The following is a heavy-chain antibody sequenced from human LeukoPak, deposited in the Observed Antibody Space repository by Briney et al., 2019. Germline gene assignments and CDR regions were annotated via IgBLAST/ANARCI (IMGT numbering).Heavy chain of an antibody. CDR3: AAARYDYVWGSYSGDY. V-gene: IGHV1-58*02. D-gene: IGHD3-16*01. Sequence: SVKVSCKASGFTFTSSAMQWVRQTRGQRREWIGWIVVGSGNTNYAQKFQERVTITRDMSTSTAYMELSSLRSEDTAVYYCAAARYDYVWGSYSGDYWGQGTLATVSS. CDR1: GFTFTSSA. CDR2: IVVGSGNT. J-gene: IGHJ4*02.